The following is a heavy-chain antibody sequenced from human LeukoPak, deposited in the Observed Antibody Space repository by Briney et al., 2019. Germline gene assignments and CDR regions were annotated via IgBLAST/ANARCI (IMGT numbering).Heavy chain of an antibody. J-gene: IGHJ3*02. CDR2: IYYSGST. D-gene: IGHD3-10*01. V-gene: IGHV4-31*03. Sequence: PSETLSLTCTVSGCSISSGGYYWSWIRQHPGKGLEWIGYIYYSGSTYYNPSLKSRVTISVDTSKNQFSLKLSSVADADTAVYYCARDLSASLLWFGEGPMNAFDIWGQGTMVTVSS. CDR3: ARDLSASLLWFGEGPMNAFDI. CDR1: GCSISSGGYY.